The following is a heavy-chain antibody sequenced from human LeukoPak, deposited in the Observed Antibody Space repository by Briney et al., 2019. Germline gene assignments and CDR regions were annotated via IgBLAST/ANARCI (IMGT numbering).Heavy chain of an antibody. D-gene: IGHD3-22*01. V-gene: IGHV4-38-2*02. CDR2: FFLKGST. Sequence: SETLSLTCTVSGYSITSAYYWGWIRQPPGKGLEWIGSFFLKGSTYYNPSLKSRVTISVDTSKNQFSLKLSSVTAADTAVYYCARDSSGVFDYWGQGTLVTVSS. CDR3: ARDSSGVFDY. CDR1: GYSITSAYY. J-gene: IGHJ4*02.